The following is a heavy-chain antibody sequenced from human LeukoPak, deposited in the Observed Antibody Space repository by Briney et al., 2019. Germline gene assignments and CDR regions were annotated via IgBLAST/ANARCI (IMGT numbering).Heavy chain of an antibody. D-gene: IGHD7-27*01. Sequence: GGSLRLSCAASGFTFSSYAMHWVRQAPGKGLEWVAVISYDGSNKYYADSVKGRFTISRDNSKNTLYLQMNSLRAEDTAVYYCATSPWGLTRWFDYWGQGTLVTVSS. CDR3: ATSPWGLTRWFDY. V-gene: IGHV3-30-3*01. CDR1: GFTFSSYA. CDR2: ISYDGSNK. J-gene: IGHJ4*02.